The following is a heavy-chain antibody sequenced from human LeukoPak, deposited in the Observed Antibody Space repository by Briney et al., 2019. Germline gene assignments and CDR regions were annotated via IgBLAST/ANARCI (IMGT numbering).Heavy chain of an antibody. Sequence: PSETLSLTCTVSGGSIGSYYWSWIRQPPGKGLEWIGYIHYSGSTNYNPSLKSRVTISVDTSKNQFSLKLSSVTAADTAVYYCARPQFRAADNWFDPWGQGTLVTVSS. J-gene: IGHJ5*02. CDR3: ARPQFRAADNWFDP. CDR2: IHYSGST. CDR1: GGSIGSYY. V-gene: IGHV4-59*08.